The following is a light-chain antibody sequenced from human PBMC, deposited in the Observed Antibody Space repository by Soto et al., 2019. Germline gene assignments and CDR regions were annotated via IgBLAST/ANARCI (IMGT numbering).Light chain of an antibody. CDR1: QSISYW. Sequence: DIQMTQSPSTLSASVGDRVTITCRASQSISYWLAWDQQKPGKAPKLLIYKASSLESGVPSRFSGSGSGTEFTLTISSLQPDDFATYYCQQYNTYSWTFGQGTKVEIK. CDR2: KAS. V-gene: IGKV1-5*03. J-gene: IGKJ1*01. CDR3: QQYNTYSWT.